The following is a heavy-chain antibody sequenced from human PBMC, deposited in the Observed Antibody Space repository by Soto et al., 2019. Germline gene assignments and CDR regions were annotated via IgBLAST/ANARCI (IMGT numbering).Heavy chain of an antibody. Sequence: QMQLQESGPGVVKPSETLSLTCTVSGAPISVFYWTWIRQAPGKGLEWIGYLYYTGNTNYNPSLKSRVAMSMDMSKKHFYLTLTSATAADTAMYFCARGGSEGGLDIWGQGTTVTVSS. CDR1: GAPISVFY. V-gene: IGHV4-59*01. J-gene: IGHJ6*02. D-gene: IGHD3-10*01. CDR3: ARGGSEGGLDI. CDR2: LYYTGNT.